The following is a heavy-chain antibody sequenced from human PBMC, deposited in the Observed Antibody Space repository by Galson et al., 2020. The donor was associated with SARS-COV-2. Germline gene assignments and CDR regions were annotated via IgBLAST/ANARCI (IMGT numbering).Heavy chain of an antibody. D-gene: IGHD6-13*01. CDR3: ARDGYSSSWYGSRDY. J-gene: IGHJ4*02. V-gene: IGHV1-18*04. CDR1: GYTFTSYG. Sequence: ASVKVSCKASGYTFTSYGISWVRQAPGQGLEWMGWISAYNGNTNYAQKLQGRVTMTTDTSTSTAYMELRSLRSDDTAVYYCARDGYSSSWYGSRDYWGQGTLVTVSS. CDR2: ISAYNGNT.